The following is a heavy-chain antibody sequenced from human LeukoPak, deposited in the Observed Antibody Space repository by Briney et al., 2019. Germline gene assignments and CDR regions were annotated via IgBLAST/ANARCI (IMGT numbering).Heavy chain of an antibody. CDR3: AKEGVRDYYLWSGYTYYFDY. CDR1: GLTFSSYC. D-gene: IGHD3-3*01. V-gene: IGHV3-30*18. CDR2: ISYDGSNK. J-gene: IGHJ4*02. Sequence: GGSLRLSCAASGLTFSSYCMHWVRQAPGKGLEWVAVISYDGSNKYYADSVKGRFTISRDNSKNTLYLQMNSLRAEDTAVYYCAKEGVRDYYLWSGYTYYFDYWGQGTPVTVSS.